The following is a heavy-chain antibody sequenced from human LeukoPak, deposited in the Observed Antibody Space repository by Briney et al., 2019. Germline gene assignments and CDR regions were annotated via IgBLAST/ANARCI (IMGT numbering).Heavy chain of an antibody. CDR3: ARVSTLNRYFDY. J-gene: IGHJ4*02. V-gene: IGHV4-30-2*01. CDR2: IYHSGST. D-gene: IGHD1-14*01. Sequence: SETLSLTCAVAGGSISSGGYSWSWIRQPPGKGLEWIGYIYHSGSTYYNPSLKSRVSISVERSKNHFSLKLSSVTAADTAVYYCARVSTLNRYFDYWGQGTLVTVSS. CDR1: GGSISSGGYS.